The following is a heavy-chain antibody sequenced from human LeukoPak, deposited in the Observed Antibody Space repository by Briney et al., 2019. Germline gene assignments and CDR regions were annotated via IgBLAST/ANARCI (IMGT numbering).Heavy chain of an antibody. Sequence: ASVKVSCKASGYTFTRYYMHWVRQAPGQGLEWMGRINPNSGGTNYAQKFQGRVTMTRDTSISTAYMELSRLRSDDTAVYYCATLENIVVVPAGWFDPWGQGTLVTVSS. D-gene: IGHD2-2*01. J-gene: IGHJ5*02. CDR3: ATLENIVVVPAGWFDP. V-gene: IGHV1-2*06. CDR1: GYTFTRYY. CDR2: INPNSGGT.